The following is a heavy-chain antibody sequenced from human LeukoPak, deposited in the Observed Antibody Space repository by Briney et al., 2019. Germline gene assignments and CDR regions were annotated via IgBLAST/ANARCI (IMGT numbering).Heavy chain of an antibody. Sequence: SETLSLTCTVSGGSISSYYWSWIRQPPGKGLEWIGYIYYSDSTNYNPSLKSRLSVSVDTSRNQFSLKLSSVTAADTGVYYCARFPASAEYRHYYYMDVWGKGTTVTVSS. CDR3: ARFPASAEYRHYYYMDV. D-gene: IGHD6-25*01. CDR2: IYYSDST. V-gene: IGHV4-59*01. CDR1: GGSISSYY. J-gene: IGHJ6*03.